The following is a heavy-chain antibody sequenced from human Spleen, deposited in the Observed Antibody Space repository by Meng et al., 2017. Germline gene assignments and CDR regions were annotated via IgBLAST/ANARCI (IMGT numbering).Heavy chain of an antibody. CDR3: ARATYYYDSSGYGDSVLVNDAFDI. V-gene: IGHV3-48*04. CDR2: ISSSGITL. CDR1: GFTFSNSP. Sequence: GESLKISCAASGFTFSNSPMHWVRQAPGKGLEWVSYISSSGITLYYADSVKGRFTISRDNAKNSLYLQMNSLRAEDTGVYYCARATYYYDSSGYGDSVLVNDAFDIWGQGTMVTVSS. D-gene: IGHD3-22*01. J-gene: IGHJ3*02.